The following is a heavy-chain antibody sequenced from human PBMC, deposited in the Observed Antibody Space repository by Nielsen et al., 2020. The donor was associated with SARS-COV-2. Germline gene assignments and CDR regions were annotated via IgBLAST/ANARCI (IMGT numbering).Heavy chain of an antibody. CDR1: GFTFSSYG. V-gene: IGHV3-30*03. CDR3: ARERFAGTTLEETDY. J-gene: IGHJ4*02. D-gene: IGHD1/OR15-1a*01. Sequence: GGSLRLSCAASGFTFSSYGMHWVRQAPGKGLEWVAVISYDGSNKYYADSVKGRFTISRDNSKNTLYLQMNSLRAEDAAVYYCARERFAGTTLEETDYWGQGTLVTVSS. CDR2: ISYDGSNK.